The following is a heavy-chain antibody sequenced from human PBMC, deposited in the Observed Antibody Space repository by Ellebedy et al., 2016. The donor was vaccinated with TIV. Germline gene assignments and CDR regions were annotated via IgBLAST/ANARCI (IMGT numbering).Heavy chain of an antibody. CDR2: ISSSGSTI. Sequence: GESLKISCAASGFTFSSYEMNWVRQAPGKGLEWVSYISSSGSTIYYADSVKSRFTISRDNAKNSLYLQMNSLRAEDTAVYYCAREDISPGVHHYYYYGMDVWGQGTTVTVSS. CDR3: AREDISPGVHHYYYYGMDV. V-gene: IGHV3-48*03. J-gene: IGHJ6*02. D-gene: IGHD1-1*01. CDR1: GFTFSSYE.